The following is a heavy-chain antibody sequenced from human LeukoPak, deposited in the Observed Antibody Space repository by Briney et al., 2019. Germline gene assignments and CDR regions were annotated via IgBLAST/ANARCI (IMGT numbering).Heavy chain of an antibody. Sequence: PSETLSLTCTVSGLSISSFYWSWIRQSPGKGLEWIGYTSYSGTTNYNPSLNSRVTISLDTSENQFSLKLSSVTAADTAVYYCARGRGCTTTSCDFDYWGQGTLVTVSS. J-gene: IGHJ4*02. V-gene: IGHV4-59*01. CDR1: GLSISSFY. CDR3: ARGRGCTTTSCDFDY. CDR2: TSYSGTT. D-gene: IGHD2-2*01.